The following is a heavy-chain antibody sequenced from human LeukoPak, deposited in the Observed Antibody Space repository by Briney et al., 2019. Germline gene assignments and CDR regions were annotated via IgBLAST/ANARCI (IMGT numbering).Heavy chain of an antibody. CDR3: ARVVCSGGSCAVDY. V-gene: IGHV4-59*01. CDR2: IYYSGST. Sequence: PSETLSLTCTVSGGSISSYYWSWIRQPPGKGLEWIGYIYYSGSTNYNPSLTSRVTISVDTSKNQFSLKLSSVTAADTAVYYCARVVCSGGSCAVDYWGQGTLVTVSS. J-gene: IGHJ4*02. D-gene: IGHD2-15*01. CDR1: GGSISSYY.